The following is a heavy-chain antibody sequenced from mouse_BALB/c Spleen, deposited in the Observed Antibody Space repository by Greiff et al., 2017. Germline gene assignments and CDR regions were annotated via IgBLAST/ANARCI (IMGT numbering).Heavy chain of an antibody. Sequence: EVKLQESGPELVKPGASVKMSCKASGYTFTSYVMHWVKQKPGQGLEWIGYINPYNDGTKYNEKFKGKATLTTDKSSSTAYMELSSLTSEDSAVYYCARPDYYGKAMDYWGQGTSVTVSA. V-gene: IGHV1-14*01. D-gene: IGHD2-1*01. CDR1: GYTFTSYV. CDR2: INPYNDGT. J-gene: IGHJ4*01. CDR3: ARPDYYGKAMDY.